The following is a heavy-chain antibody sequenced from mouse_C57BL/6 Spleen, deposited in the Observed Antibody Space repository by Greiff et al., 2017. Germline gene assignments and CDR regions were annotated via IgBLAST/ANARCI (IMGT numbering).Heavy chain of an antibody. D-gene: IGHD1-1*01. CDR3: ARLNYGSRWYFDV. Sequence: QVQLKQPGAELVRPGSSVKLSCKASGYTFTSYWMDWVKQRPGQGLEWIGNIYPSDSETHYNQKFKDKATLTVDKSSSTAYMQLSSLTSEDSAVYYCARLNYGSRWYFDVWGTGTTVTVSS. J-gene: IGHJ1*03. CDR2: IYPSDSET. CDR1: GYTFTSYW. V-gene: IGHV1-61*01.